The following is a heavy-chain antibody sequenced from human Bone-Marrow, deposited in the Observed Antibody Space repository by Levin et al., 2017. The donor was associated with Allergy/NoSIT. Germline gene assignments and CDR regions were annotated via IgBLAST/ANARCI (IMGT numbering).Heavy chain of an antibody. CDR1: GDSISSDGYS. CDR3: VRGLAGNWFDP. J-gene: IGHJ5*02. Sequence: PSETLSLTCTVSGDSISSDGYSWTWIRQPPGKGLEWIGYIYHSANTYYNPTLKSRVTISVDRSKNQFSLRLRSVTAADTAVYFCVRGLAGNWFDPWGQGTLVTVSS. V-gene: IGHV4-30-2*01. CDR2: IYHSANT. D-gene: IGHD3-9*01.